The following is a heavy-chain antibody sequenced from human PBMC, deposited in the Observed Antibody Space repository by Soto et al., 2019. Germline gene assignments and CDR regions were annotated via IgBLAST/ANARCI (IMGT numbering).Heavy chain of an antibody. J-gene: IGHJ4*02. Sequence: EVQLVESGGGLVQPGGSLRLSCAASGFTFSSYSMNWVRQAPGKGLEWVSYISSSSSTIYYADSVKGRFTISRDNAKNSLYLQMNSLRAEDTAVYYCASLLSPRWFGESPLDYWGQGTLVTVSS. CDR2: ISSSSSTI. D-gene: IGHD3-10*01. CDR1: GFTFSSYS. CDR3: ASLLSPRWFGESPLDY. V-gene: IGHV3-48*01.